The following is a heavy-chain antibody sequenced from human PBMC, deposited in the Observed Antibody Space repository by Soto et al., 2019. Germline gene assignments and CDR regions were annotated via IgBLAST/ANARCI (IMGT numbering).Heavy chain of an antibody. CDR2: FYYTGRT. CDR1: GGSISSYY. D-gene: IGHD6-25*01. V-gene: IGHV4-59*08. CDR3: ASIVAAPPVYFYYYMDS. Sequence: QVQLQESGPGLVKSSETLSLTCTVSGGSISSYYWSWIRQPPGKAMEWIGFFYYTGRTTYNAALKSRVTIPGDMSTDSFSLRLSAVTAQHTPVYYCASIVAAPPVYFYYYMDSWGEATTVTVSS. J-gene: IGHJ6*03.